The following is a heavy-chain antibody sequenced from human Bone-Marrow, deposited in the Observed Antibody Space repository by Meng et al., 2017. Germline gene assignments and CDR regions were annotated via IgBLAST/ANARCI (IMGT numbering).Heavy chain of an antibody. CDR1: GGSISGYY. J-gene: IGHJ4*02. V-gene: IGHV4-59*01. Sequence: GSLRPSRTVFGGSISGYYWTWTRQSPGKGLEWIGYTDDRGITTYNHFLKSRLTISLDTSKTQCSLKLSSLTAADTAVYYYAGGGTYYYDSSAYYVFDYWGQGTLVTVSS. D-gene: IGHD3-22*01. CDR3: AGGGTYYYDSSAYYVFDY. CDR2: TDDRGIT.